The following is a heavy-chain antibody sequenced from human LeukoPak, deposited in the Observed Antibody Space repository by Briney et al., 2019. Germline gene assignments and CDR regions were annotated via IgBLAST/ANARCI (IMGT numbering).Heavy chain of an antibody. Sequence: PGGSLRLSCAASGFTFSSYSMNWVRQAPGKGLEWVSSISSSSSYIYYADSVKGRFTISRDNAKNSLYLQMNSLRAEDTAVYYCARDRRDRGNWFDPWGQGTLVTVSS. CDR3: ARDRRDRGNWFDP. J-gene: IGHJ5*02. D-gene: IGHD5-24*01. V-gene: IGHV3-21*01. CDR2: ISSSSSYI. CDR1: GFTFSSYS.